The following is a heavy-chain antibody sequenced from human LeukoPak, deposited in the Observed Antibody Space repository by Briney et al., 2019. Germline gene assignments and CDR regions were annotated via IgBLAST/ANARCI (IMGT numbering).Heavy chain of an antibody. CDR2: NNPNSGDT. CDR1: GYTFTGYY. J-gene: IGHJ4*02. CDR3: ARYCSTATCSEGDVY. Sequence: ASVMVSCKASGYTFTGYYIHWVRQAPGQGLEWMGWNNPNSGDTKYAQKSQGRVTMTRDTSISTAYMELNSLRSDDTAVYYCARYCSTATCSEGDVYWGQGTLVTVSS. D-gene: IGHD2-2*01. V-gene: IGHV1-2*02.